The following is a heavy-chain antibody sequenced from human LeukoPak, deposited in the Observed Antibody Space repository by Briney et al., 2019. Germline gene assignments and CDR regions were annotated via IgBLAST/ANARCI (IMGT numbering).Heavy chain of an antibody. CDR2: IKQDGSEK. V-gene: IGHV3-7*05. Sequence: PGGSLRLSCAASGFIFSNSWMSWVRQAPGKGLEWVANIKQDGSEKYYVDSVKGRFTISRDNAKNSLYLQMNSLRAEDTAFYYCARGGSIFDYWGLGTLVTVSS. CDR1: GFIFSNSW. CDR3: ARGGSIFDY. D-gene: IGHD1-26*01. J-gene: IGHJ4*02.